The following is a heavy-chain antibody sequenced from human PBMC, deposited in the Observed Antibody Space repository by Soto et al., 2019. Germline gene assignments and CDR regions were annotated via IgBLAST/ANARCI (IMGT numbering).Heavy chain of an antibody. Sequence: PGGSLRLSCAASGFTFSSYGMHWVRQAPGKGLEWVSLIQSGGPTYYADSVKGRFTISRDTSENTVHLQMDSLRAEDTAVYYCARDDVLCDGGRCYGVPLDFWGKGTTVTVSS. CDR3: ARDDVLCDGGRCYGVPLDF. D-gene: IGHD2-15*01. CDR1: GFTFSSYG. J-gene: IGHJ6*04. V-gene: IGHV3-NL1*01. CDR2: IQSGGPT.